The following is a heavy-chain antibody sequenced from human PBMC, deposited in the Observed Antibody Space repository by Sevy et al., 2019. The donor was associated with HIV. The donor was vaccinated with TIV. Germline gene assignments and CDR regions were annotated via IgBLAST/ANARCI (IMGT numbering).Heavy chain of an antibody. Sequence: GGSLRLSCAASGFTFDNYGMSWVRQVPGKGLEWVSGINWNGGSTGYADSVKGRFTILRDNAKNSLYLQMNSLRAEDTAFYYCAREGTGRPRDRSGYYPDWFDPWGQGTLVTVSS. CDR3: AREGTGRPRDRSGYYPDWFDP. J-gene: IGHJ5*02. V-gene: IGHV3-20*04. D-gene: IGHD3-22*01. CDR1: GFTFDNYG. CDR2: INWNGGST.